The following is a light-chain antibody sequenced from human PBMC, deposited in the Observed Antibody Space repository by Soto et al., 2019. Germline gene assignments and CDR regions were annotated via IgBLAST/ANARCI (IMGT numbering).Light chain of an antibody. CDR1: QSVGSR. CDR3: QHCNTSWT. J-gene: IGKJ1*01. Sequence: DIQMTQSPSSLYACVGDRVSIXCRASQSVGSRIAWYQQRTGQAPKPLIYDVSSLESGVTSRFSGSGYGKEFTITISSLQPDDFATYDCQHCNTSWTFGQGTKVDIK. CDR2: DVS. V-gene: IGKV1-5*01.